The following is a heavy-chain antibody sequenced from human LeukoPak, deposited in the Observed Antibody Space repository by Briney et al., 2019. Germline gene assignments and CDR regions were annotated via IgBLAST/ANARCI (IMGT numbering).Heavy chain of an antibody. CDR3: ARVEAWEPVDY. CDR1: GGSISSGGYY. D-gene: IGHD1-26*01. Sequence: PSQTLSLTCTVSGGSISSGGYYWSWIRQHPGKGLEWIGYIYYSGSTYYNPSLKSRVTISVDTSKNQFSLKLSSVTAAGTAVYYCARVEAWEPVDYWGQGTLVTVSS. CDR2: IYYSGST. J-gene: IGHJ4*02. V-gene: IGHV4-31*03.